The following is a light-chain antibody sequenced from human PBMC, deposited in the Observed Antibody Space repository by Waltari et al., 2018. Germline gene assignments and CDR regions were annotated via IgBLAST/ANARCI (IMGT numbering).Light chain of an antibody. CDR2: GVS. V-gene: IGLV2-14*03. CDR3: ASFTNTNTWV. Sequence: QSALTQPASVSASPGQSITIPCTGTSSDIGAYNYVSWYQQHSGKAPKLIIFGVSDRPSGVSNRFSASKSSHTASLTISGLQAEDEADYYCASFTNTNTWVFGGGTKVTVL. CDR1: SSDIGAYNY. J-gene: IGLJ3*02.